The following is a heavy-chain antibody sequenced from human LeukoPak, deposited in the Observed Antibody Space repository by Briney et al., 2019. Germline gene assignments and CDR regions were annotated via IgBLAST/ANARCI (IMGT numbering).Heavy chain of an antibody. CDR3: ARETPDIVVVPAARLDY. Sequence: ASVKVSCKASGYTFTSYYMHWVRQAPGQGLEWMGIINPGGGSTSYAQKFQGRVTMTRDTSTSTVYMELSSLRSEDTAVYYCARETPDIVVVPAARLDYWGQGTLVTVSS. CDR1: GYTFTSYY. CDR2: INPGGGST. D-gene: IGHD2-2*01. V-gene: IGHV1-46*03. J-gene: IGHJ4*02.